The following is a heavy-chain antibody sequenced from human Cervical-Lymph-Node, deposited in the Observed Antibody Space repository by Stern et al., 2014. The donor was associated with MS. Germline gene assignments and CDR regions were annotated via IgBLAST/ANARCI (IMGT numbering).Heavy chain of an antibody. CDR1: GGSISSYY. Sequence: QLQLQESGPGLVKPSETLSLTCTVSGGSISSYYWSWIRQPPGKGLEWIGYIYYSGSTNYNPSLKSRVTISVDTSKNQFSLKLSSVTAADTAVYYCARGSYSSSWIFDYWGQGTLVTVSS. V-gene: IGHV4-59*01. CDR2: IYYSGST. CDR3: ARGSYSSSWIFDY. D-gene: IGHD6-13*01. J-gene: IGHJ4*02.